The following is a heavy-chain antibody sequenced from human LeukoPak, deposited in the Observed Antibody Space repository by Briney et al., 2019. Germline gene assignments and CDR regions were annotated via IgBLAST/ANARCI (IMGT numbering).Heavy chain of an antibody. CDR3: AKDTSVGAFDI. CDR2: ISGSDRST. D-gene: IGHD5/OR15-5a*01. CDR1: GFTSSSYA. V-gene: IGHV3-23*01. Sequence: GGSLRLSCAASGFTSSSYAMSWVRQAPGQGLEWVSGISGSDRSTYYADSVKGRFIITRDNSKNALYLQMNSLRAEDTAVYYCAKDTSVGAFDIWGQGTMVTVSS. J-gene: IGHJ3*02.